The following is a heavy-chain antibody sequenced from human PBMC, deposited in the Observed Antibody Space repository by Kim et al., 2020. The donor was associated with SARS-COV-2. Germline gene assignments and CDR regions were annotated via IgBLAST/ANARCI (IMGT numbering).Heavy chain of an antibody. CDR1: GFTFIGHA. CDR2: IDESDGTT. V-gene: IGHV3-23*01. D-gene: IGHD2-8*02. J-gene: IGHJ4*02. Sequence: GGSLRLSCTTSGFTFIGHAMSWVRQAPGKGLEWVSSIDESDGTTYYVDSVKGRFTISRDNAKNTLYLQMKALRADDTAAYYCMKGGWGWYWYDWGKGILV. CDR3: MKGGWGWYWYD.